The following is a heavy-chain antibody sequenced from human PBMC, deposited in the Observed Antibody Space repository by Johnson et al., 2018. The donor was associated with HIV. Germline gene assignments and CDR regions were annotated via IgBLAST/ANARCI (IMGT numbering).Heavy chain of an antibody. J-gene: IGHJ3*02. CDR2: ISWNGGST. CDR1: GFTFDDYG. V-gene: IGHV3-20*04. CDR3: GRMGGVCGGDCYGFDI. Sequence: VQLVESGGGVVRPGGSLRLSCAASGFTFDDYGMSWVRQAPGKGLEWVSGISWNGGSTSYADSVKGRFTISRDNAKNSLYLQMNSLRAEDTAWYYCGRMGGVCGGDCYGFDIWGQGTMVTVSS. D-gene: IGHD2-21*02.